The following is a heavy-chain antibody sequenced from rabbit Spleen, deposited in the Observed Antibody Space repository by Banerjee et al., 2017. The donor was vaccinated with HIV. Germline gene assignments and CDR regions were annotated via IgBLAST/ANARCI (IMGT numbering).Heavy chain of an antibody. CDR1: GVSFSANSY. Sequence: QSLAESGGDLVKPGASLTLSCTASGVSFSANSYMCWVRQAPGKGLEWIACIDVGSSGFTYFASWAKGRFTISKPSSTTVTLQLNSLSAADTATYFCARDTSSSFSSYGMDLWGPGTLVTVS. J-gene: IGHJ6*01. CDR3: ARDTSSSFSSYGMDL. D-gene: IGHD1-1*01. CDR2: IDVGSSGFT. V-gene: IGHV1S40*01.